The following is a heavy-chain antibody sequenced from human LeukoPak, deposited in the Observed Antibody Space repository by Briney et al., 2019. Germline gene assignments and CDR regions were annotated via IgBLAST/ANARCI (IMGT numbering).Heavy chain of an antibody. CDR2: IYYSGST. J-gene: IGHJ3*02. Sequence: KPSETLSFTCTVSGGSISSYYWSWIRQPPGKGLEWIGSIYYSGSTYYNPSLKSRVTISVDTSKNQFSLKLSSVTAADTAVYYCARRDGWMPNDAFDIWGQGTMVTVSS. CDR1: GGSISSYY. D-gene: IGHD5-12*01. CDR3: ARRDGWMPNDAFDI. V-gene: IGHV4-59*05.